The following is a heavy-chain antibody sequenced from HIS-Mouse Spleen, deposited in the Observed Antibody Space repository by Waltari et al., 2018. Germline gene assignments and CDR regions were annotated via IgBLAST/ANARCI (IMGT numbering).Heavy chain of an antibody. CDR1: GGSFSGYY. CDR2: IKHSGST. D-gene: IGHD4-17*01. V-gene: IGHV4-34*01. Sequence: QVQLQQWGAGLLKPSETLSLTCAVYGGSFSGYYWSWIRQHPGKGLEWIGEIKHSGSTNYNPSLKSRVTISVDTSKNQFSLKLSSVTAADTAVYYCARGRSPATVTIGYYFDYWGQGTLVTVSS. J-gene: IGHJ4*02. CDR3: ARGRSPATVTIGYYFDY.